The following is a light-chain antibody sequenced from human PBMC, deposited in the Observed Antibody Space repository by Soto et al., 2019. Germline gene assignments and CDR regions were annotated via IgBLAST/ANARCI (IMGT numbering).Light chain of an antibody. CDR3: QQCGSSPWT. CDR1: RSVSSYY. J-gene: IGKJ1*01. Sequence: VLPQSRRPLSLSHGQLTPLSSRASRSVSSYYLAWYQQKPGQAPRLLIYAASSRATGIPDRFSGGGSGTDFTLTISRLEPEDLAVYYCQQCGSSPWTFGQGTKVDI. CDR2: AAS. V-gene: IGKV3-20*01.